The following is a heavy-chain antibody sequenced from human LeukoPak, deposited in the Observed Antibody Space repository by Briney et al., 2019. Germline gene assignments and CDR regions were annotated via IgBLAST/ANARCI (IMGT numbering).Heavy chain of an antibody. CDR3: ARGAARGGGLDY. D-gene: IGHD6-6*01. CDR1: GYTFTSYD. Sequence: ASVKVSCKASGYTFTSYDINWVRQATGQGLEWMGWMNPNSSHTGYAQKFQGRVTITRNTAISAAYMELSSLRSEDMAVYYCARGAARGGGLDYWGQGTLVTVSS. V-gene: IGHV1-8*03. J-gene: IGHJ4*02. CDR2: MNPNSSHT.